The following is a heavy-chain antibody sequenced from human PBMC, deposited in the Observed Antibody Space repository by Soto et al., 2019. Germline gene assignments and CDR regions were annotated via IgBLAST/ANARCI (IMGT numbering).Heavy chain of an antibody. CDR2: IDPSDSYT. CDR1: GYSFINYW. V-gene: IGHV5-10-1*01. J-gene: IGHJ2*01. D-gene: IGHD4-4*01. CDR3: ARLSRLHRDWYFDL. Sequence: GESLKISCKGSGYSFINYWISWVRQMPGKGLEWMGRIDPSDSYTNYSPSFQGHVSISADKSISTAYLQWSSLKASDTAMYYCARLSRLHRDWYFDLWGRGTLVTVAS.